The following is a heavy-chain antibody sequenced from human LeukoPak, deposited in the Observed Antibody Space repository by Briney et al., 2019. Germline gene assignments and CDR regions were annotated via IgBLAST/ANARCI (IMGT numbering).Heavy chain of an antibody. Sequence: GSLRLSCAASGFTFSSYWMSWVRQAPGKGLEWVANIKQDGSEKYYVDSVKGRFTISRDNAKNSLYLQMNSLRAEDTAVYYCAREEYDFLSGYYGYYYYYGMDVWGQGTTVTVSS. J-gene: IGHJ6*02. D-gene: IGHD3-3*01. CDR3: AREEYDFLSGYYGYYYYYGMDV. V-gene: IGHV3-7*01. CDR1: GFTFSSYW. CDR2: IKQDGSEK.